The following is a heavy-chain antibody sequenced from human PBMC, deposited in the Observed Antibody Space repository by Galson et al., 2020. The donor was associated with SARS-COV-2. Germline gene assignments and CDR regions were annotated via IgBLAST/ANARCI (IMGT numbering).Heavy chain of an antibody. D-gene: IGHD6-19*01. J-gene: IGHJ3*02. CDR3: ARRPSEVAGADVFDI. V-gene: IGHV5-51*01. CDR1: GYSFTNYW. CDR2: IQPGDSDT. Sequence: GESLKISCKGSGYSFTNYWIGWVRQMPGKGLEWMGIIQPGDSDTRYSPSFQGQVTISADKSINIAYLQWSSLKTSDTAMYFCARRPSEVAGADVFDIWGQGTMVTVSS.